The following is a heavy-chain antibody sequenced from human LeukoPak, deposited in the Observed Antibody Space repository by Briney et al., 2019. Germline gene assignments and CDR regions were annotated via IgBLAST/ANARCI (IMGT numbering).Heavy chain of an antibody. V-gene: IGHV1-69*13. CDR1: GGTFSSYA. CDR3: ARGGGYSYGSHDY. CDR2: IIPIFGTA. Sequence: ASVKDSXKASGGTFSSYAISWVRQAPGQGLEWMGGIIPIFGTANYAQKFQGRVTITADESTSTAYMELSSLRSEDTAVYYCARGGGYSYGSHDYWGQGTLVTVSS. D-gene: IGHD5-18*01. J-gene: IGHJ4*02.